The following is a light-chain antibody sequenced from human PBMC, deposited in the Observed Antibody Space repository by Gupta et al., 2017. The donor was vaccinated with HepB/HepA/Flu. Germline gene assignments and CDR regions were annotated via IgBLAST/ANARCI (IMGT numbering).Light chain of an antibody. CDR3: SSYTSSSTPHVV. CDR1: SSDVGGYNY. J-gene: IGLJ2*01. V-gene: IGLV2-14*01. Sequence: QSALTQPASVSGSPGQSITISCTGTSSDVGGYNYVSWYQQHPGKAPKLMIYGVSNRPSGVSNRFSGSKSGNTASLTISGLQAEDVADYYCSSYTSSSTPHVVFGGGTKLTVL. CDR2: GVS.